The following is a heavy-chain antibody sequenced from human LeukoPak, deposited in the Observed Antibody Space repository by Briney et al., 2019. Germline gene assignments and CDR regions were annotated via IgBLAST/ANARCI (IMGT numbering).Heavy chain of an antibody. J-gene: IGHJ4*02. Sequence: GGPLRLSCAASGFTFSSRWMHWLRPAPGKGPMGVSRINTDGSITTYTDSVKGRFTISRDNAKSTLYLQMNSLRAEDTAVYYCARQRAVAANIIDNWGQGTLVTVSS. D-gene: IGHD6-19*01. V-gene: IGHV3-74*01. CDR3: ARQRAVAANIIDN. CDR2: INTDGSIT. CDR1: GFTFSSRW.